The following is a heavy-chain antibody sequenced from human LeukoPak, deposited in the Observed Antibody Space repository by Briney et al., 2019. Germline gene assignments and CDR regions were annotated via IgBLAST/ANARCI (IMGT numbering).Heavy chain of an antibody. V-gene: IGHV3-23*01. CDR3: AKPGKYYYGSGADY. D-gene: IGHD3-10*01. CDR2: ISGSGNSA. Sequence: GGSLRLSCAASGFTFSSYAMSWVRQAPGKGLEWVSGISGSGNSAYYADSVKGRFTISRDNSKNTLYLQMNSLRAEDTAVYYCAKPGKYYYGSGADYWGQGTLDTVSS. J-gene: IGHJ4*02. CDR1: GFTFSSYA.